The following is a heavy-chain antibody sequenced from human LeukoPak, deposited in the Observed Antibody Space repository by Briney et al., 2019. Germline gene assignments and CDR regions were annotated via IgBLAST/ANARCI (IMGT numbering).Heavy chain of an antibody. V-gene: IGHV3-7*03. J-gene: IGHJ6*02. D-gene: IGHD3-16*01. CDR1: GFTFSSYA. CDR2: INHNGNVN. CDR3: ARGGGLDV. Sequence: GSLRLSCAASGFTFSSYAMSWVRQAPGKGLEWVASINHNGNVNYYVDSVKGRFTISRDNAKNSLYLQMSNLRAEATAVYFCARGGGLDVWGQGATVTVSS.